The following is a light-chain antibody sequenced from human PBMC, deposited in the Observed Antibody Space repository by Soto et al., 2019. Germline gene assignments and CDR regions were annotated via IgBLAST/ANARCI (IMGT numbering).Light chain of an antibody. Sequence: QSALTQPASVSGSPGQSITISCTGTSSDVGGYNYVSWYQQHPGKAPKLMIYEVSHRPSGVSNRFSGSKSGNTASLTISGLQAEDEADDYCSSSTSTNTHWVFGGGTQVTVL. V-gene: IGLV2-14*01. CDR2: EVS. CDR3: SSSTSTNTHWV. CDR1: SSDVGGYNY. J-gene: IGLJ3*02.